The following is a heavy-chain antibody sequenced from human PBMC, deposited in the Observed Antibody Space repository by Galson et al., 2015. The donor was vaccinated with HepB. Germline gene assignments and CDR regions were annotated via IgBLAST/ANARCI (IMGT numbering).Heavy chain of an antibody. V-gene: IGHV3-23*01. CDR3: AKEQGGGGWGYAFDI. J-gene: IGHJ3*02. Sequence: SLRLSCAASGFTFSSYAMSWVRQAPGKGLKWVSGISDIGSGTYYADSVKGRFKISRDNSNNMLYVQMNSLRAEDTAVYYCAKEQGGGGWGYAFDIWGQGTMVTVSS. CDR1: GFTFSSYA. D-gene: IGHD7-27*01. CDR2: ISDIGSGT.